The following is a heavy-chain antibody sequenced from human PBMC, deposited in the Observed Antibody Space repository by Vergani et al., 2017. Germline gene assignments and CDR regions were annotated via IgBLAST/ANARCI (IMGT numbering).Heavy chain of an antibody. V-gene: IGHV3-73*01. D-gene: IGHD3-22*01. CDR1: GFTLSGSA. CDR3: TRQVVYDSSGYRDY. CDR2: IRSKANSYAT. Sequence: EVQLVESGGGLVKPGGSLKLSCAASGFTLSGSAMHWVRQASGKGLEWVGRIRSKANSYATAYAASVKVRFTISRDDSKNTAYLQMNSLKTEDTAVYYCTRQVVYDSSGYRDYWGQGTLVTVSS. J-gene: IGHJ4*02.